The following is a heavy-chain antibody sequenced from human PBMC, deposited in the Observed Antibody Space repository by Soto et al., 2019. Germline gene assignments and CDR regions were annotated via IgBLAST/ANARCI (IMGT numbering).Heavy chain of an antibody. Sequence: ASVKVSCKASGYTFTSYAMHWVRQAPGQRLEWMGWINAGNGNTKYSQKCQGRVTITRDTSASTAYMELSSLISEDTAVYYCARPLGYCSSTSCTYYYSGMDVWGQGTTVTVSS. CDR1: GYTFTSYA. D-gene: IGHD2-2*01. CDR2: INAGNGNT. J-gene: IGHJ6*02. V-gene: IGHV1-3*01. CDR3: ARPLGYCSSTSCTYYYSGMDV.